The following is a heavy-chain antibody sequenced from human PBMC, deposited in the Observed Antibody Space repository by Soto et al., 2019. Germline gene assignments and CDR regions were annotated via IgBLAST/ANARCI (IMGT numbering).Heavy chain of an antibody. J-gene: IGHJ4*02. Sequence: SETLSLTCTVSGGSISSYYLSWIRQPPGKGLEWIGYIYYSGSTNYNPSLKSRVTISIDRSKNQFSLKLSSVTAADTAVYYCARGGVGIQLWLALDYWGQGTLVTVSS. CDR3: ARGGVGIQLWLALDY. CDR2: IYYSGST. CDR1: GGSISSYY. V-gene: IGHV4-59*12. D-gene: IGHD5-18*01.